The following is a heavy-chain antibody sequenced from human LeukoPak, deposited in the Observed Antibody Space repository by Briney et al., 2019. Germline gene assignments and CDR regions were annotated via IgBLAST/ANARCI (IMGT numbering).Heavy chain of an antibody. D-gene: IGHD2/OR15-2a*01. CDR1: GGSISSSNYY. J-gene: IGHJ6*03. V-gene: IGHV4-39*01. Sequence: PSETLSLTCTVSGGSISSSNYYWGWIRQPPGKGLEWIGNIYYSGSTYYNSSLKSRVSISVDTSKNQFSLKLSSVTAADTAVYYCARSYLANRYYYIDVWGKGATGTVSS. CDR2: IYYSGST. CDR3: ARSYLANRYYYIDV.